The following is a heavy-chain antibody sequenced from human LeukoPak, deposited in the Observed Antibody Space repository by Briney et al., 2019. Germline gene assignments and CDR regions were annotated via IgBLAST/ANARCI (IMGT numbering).Heavy chain of an antibody. CDR1: GESFSGYY. CDR3: ARLTTVTGKYYYYYGMDV. D-gene: IGHD4-17*01. Sequence: SETLSLTCAVYGESFSGYYWSWIRQPPGKGPEWIGEIYHSGSTSYNPSLKSRVTISVDTSKNQFSLKLSSVTAADTAVYYCARLTTVTGKYYYYYGMDVWGQGSTVTVSS. V-gene: IGHV4-34*01. J-gene: IGHJ6*02. CDR2: IYHSGST.